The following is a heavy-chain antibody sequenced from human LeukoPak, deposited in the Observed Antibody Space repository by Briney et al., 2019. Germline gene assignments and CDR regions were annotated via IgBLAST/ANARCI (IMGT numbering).Heavy chain of an antibody. CDR2: IFSGGST. CDR1: GFSVSTNY. CDR3: AKVSLNMVNDAFDI. Sequence: PGGSLRLSCAASGFSVSTNYMSWVRQAPGKGLEWVSVIFSGGSTYYADSVQGRFTISRDNSKNTLYLQMNGLRAEDTAMYYCAKVSLNMVNDAFDIWGQGTMVSVSS. V-gene: IGHV3-66*02. D-gene: IGHD4/OR15-4a*01. J-gene: IGHJ3*02.